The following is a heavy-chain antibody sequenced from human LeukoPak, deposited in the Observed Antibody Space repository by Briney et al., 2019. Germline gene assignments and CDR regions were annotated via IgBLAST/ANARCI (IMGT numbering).Heavy chain of an antibody. CDR1: GFTFSNYR. CDR3: AKSGLNRFDY. Sequence: GGSLRLSCAASGFTFSNYRMNWVRQAPGKGLEWVSSISSSSIYIYYADSLKGRFTISRDNSKNTLYLQMNSLRAEDTAVYYCAKSGLNRFDYWGQGTLVTVSS. V-gene: IGHV3-21*04. J-gene: IGHJ4*02. CDR2: ISSSSIYI. D-gene: IGHD2-15*01.